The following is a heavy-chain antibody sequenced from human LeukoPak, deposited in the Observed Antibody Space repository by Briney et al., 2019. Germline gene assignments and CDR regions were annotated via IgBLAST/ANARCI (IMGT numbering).Heavy chain of an antibody. J-gene: IGHJ5*02. CDR1: GYTFTRYG. CDR2: ISAYNGNT. D-gene: IGHD6-13*01. CDR3: ARESTPPDISSSWYKINWFDP. V-gene: IGHV1-18*01. Sequence: GASVKVSCKASGYTFTRYGISWVRQAPGQGLEWMGWISAYNGNTNYAQKFQGRVTMTTDTSTSTVYMELRSLRSDDTAVYFCARESTPPDISSSWYKINWFDPWGQGTLVTVSS.